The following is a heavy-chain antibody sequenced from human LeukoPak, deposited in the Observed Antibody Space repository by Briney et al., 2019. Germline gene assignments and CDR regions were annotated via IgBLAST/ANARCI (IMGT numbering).Heavy chain of an antibody. CDR1: GFTFSSYW. Sequence: PGGSLRLSCAASGFTFSSYWMGWFRQAPGRGLEWVANIKEDGSEKNYVDSVKGRFSISRDNAENSLYLQMNSLRVEDTAMYYCARVGAGGGNYFRSCYDRWGQGTLVTVSS. CDR3: ARVGAGGGNYFRSCYDR. V-gene: IGHV3-7*01. CDR2: IKEDGSEK. J-gene: IGHJ4*02. D-gene: IGHD2/OR15-2a*01.